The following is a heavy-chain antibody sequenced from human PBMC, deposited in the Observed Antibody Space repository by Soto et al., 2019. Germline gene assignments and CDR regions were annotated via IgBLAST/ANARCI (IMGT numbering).Heavy chain of an antibody. CDR2: INPSTGST. CDR1: GYTFTSYY. D-gene: IGHD3-10*01. V-gene: IGHV1-46*01. Sequence: QVQLVQSGAAVQKPGASVKVSCKTSGYTFTSYYIHWVRQAPGQGLEWMGIINPSTGSTTYAQKFQCRVTMTMYTSTRTVDMELTSLTSEDTAVYYCARAYGSGTFSSTEGWFDPCGQGTLVIVSS. CDR3: ARAYGSGTFSSTEGWFDP. J-gene: IGHJ5*02.